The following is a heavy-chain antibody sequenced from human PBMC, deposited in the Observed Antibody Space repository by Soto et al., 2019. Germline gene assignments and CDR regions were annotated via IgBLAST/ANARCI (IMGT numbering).Heavy chain of an antibody. Sequence: SETLSLTCAVYGGSFSGYYWSWIRQPPGKGLEWIGEINHSGSTNYNPSLKSRVTISVDTSKNQFSLKLSSVTAADTAVYYCARARMVRGVIVRGYGMDVWGQGTTVTVSS. V-gene: IGHV4-34*01. CDR2: INHSGST. D-gene: IGHD3-10*01. CDR1: GGSFSGYY. CDR3: ARARMVRGVIVRGYGMDV. J-gene: IGHJ6*02.